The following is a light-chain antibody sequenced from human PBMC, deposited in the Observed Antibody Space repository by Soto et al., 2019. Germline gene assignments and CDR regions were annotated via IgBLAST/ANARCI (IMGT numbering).Light chain of an antibody. CDR1: QGISSR. CDR2: AAS. V-gene: IGKV1-12*01. CDR3: QQANSSPLT. Sequence: DIQMTESPSSVSASVGDRVTITCRASQGISSRLAWYQQKPGKAPNLLIYAASNLQSGVPSRFSGSGSETDLTLTIGSLQPEDFATYYCQQANSSPLTFGGGTKVEIK. J-gene: IGKJ4*01.